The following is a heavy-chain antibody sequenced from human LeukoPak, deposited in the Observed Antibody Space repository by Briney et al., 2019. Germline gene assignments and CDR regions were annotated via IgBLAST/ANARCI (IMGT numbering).Heavy chain of an antibody. Sequence: PGGSLRLSCAAFGFTFSRSSLSWVRQAPGQGLEWVSSMSGAGDIAHYAESVRGRFTISRDNSRSTLYLQMNSLRADDTAVYYCAKLKSALIVVGAWGQGIRVAVSS. D-gene: IGHD3-22*01. V-gene: IGHV3-23*01. CDR2: MSGAGDIA. CDR3: AKLKSALIVVGA. J-gene: IGHJ5*02. CDR1: GFTFSRSS.